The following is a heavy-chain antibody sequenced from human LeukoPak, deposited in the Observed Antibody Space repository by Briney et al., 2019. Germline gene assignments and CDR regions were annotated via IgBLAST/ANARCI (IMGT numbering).Heavy chain of an antibody. CDR2: ISYLGGSI. Sequence: PGGSLRLSCAASGFTFSSYGMNWVRQAPGKGLEWVSAISYLGGSIYYAHSVKGRFIFSRDNAKNSLSLQMNSLRADDAAVYYCVGDQLAAHEGGYNVERSFDPWGQGTLVTVSS. D-gene: IGHD5-24*01. CDR1: GFTFSSYG. CDR3: VGDQLAAHEGGYNVERSFDP. J-gene: IGHJ5*02. V-gene: IGHV3-21*01.